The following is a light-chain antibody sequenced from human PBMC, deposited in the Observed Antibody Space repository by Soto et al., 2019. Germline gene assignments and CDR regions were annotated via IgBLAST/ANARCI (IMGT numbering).Light chain of an antibody. V-gene: IGKV3-20*01. CDR2: GAS. J-gene: IGKJ3*01. CDR3: QHYSSSPPEFT. Sequence: EIVMTQSPGTLSLSPGERATLSCRASQSVTSSYLAWYQQRPGQAPRLLIFGASYRATGIPDRFSGSGSGTDFTLTISRLEPEDVVVYYCQHYSSSPPEFTFGPGTKVDSK. CDR1: QSVTSSY.